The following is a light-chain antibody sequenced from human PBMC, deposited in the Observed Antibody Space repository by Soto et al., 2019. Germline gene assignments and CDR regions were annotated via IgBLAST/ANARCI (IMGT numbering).Light chain of an antibody. J-gene: IGLJ1*01. CDR2: EGD. Sequence: QSALTQPASVSGSSGQSITISCTGTSSDVGSYNLVSWHQHHPGKAPKLIIYEGDKRPSGVSNRFSGSKSGNTASLTISGLQAEDEADYYCCSYTSDSTYVFGTGTKLTVL. V-gene: IGLV2-14*02. CDR1: SSDVGSYNL. CDR3: CSYTSDSTYV.